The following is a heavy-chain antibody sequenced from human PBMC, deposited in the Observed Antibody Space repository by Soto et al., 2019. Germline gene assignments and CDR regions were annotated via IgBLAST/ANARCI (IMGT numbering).Heavy chain of an antibody. J-gene: IGHJ3*02. CDR3: ARASRDGFNAFDI. V-gene: IGHV4-30-4*01. CDR2: IYYSGST. CDR1: GGSISSGDYY. Sequence: PSETLSLTCTVSGGSISSGDYYWSWIRQPPGKGLEWIGYIYYSGSTYYNPSLKSRVTISVDTSKNQFSLKLSSVTAADTAVYYCARASRDGFNAFDIWGQGTMVTVSS. D-gene: IGHD2-2*01.